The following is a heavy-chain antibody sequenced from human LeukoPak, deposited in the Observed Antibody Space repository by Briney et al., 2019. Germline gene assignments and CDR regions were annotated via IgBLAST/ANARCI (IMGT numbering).Heavy chain of an antibody. CDR2: IYYSGST. CDR1: GGSISSSSYY. CDR3: ARVYYYYYYMDV. J-gene: IGHJ6*03. V-gene: IGHV4-39*07. Sequence: PSETLSLTCTVSGGSISSSSYYWGWIGQPPGKGLEWIGNIYYSGSTYYNPSLKSRVTISVDTSKNQFSLKLSSVTAADTAVYYCARVYYYYYYMDVWGKGTTVTVSS.